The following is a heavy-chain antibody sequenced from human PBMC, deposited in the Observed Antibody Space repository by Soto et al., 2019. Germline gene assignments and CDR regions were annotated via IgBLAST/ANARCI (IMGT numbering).Heavy chain of an antibody. Sequence: QVQLVQSGAEVKKPGASVKVSCKASGYTFTTYVIQWVRQAPGQRLEWMGWIHGGNGNTRYSQKLQGRVIISRDTSASTAYMELSSLRPEDTAIYYCAREHDSWSGYAFDIWGQGTVVTVSS. D-gene: IGHD3-3*01. J-gene: IGHJ3*02. V-gene: IGHV1-3*01. CDR1: GYTFTTYV. CDR2: IHGGNGNT. CDR3: AREHDSWSGYAFDI.